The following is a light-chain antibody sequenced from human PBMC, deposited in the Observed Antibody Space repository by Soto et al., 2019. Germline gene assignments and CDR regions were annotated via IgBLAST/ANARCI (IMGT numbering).Light chain of an antibody. J-gene: IGKJ1*01. CDR1: QSVLYIPNNKHS. V-gene: IGKV4-1*01. CDR3: QQYLGEPPRT. CDR2: GAS. Sequence: IVMTQSPDSLAVSLGERATINGKSSQSVLYIPNNKHSLAWYQQKPGQPPKLLTYGASIRQSGVPDRFSGGGSCTDFTLTISSLQAEDVEVYYCQQYLGEPPRTCGQGTKVAIK.